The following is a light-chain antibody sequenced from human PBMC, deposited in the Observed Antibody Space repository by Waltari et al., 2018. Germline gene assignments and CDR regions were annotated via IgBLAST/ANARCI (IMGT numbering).Light chain of an antibody. CDR3: CSYAGGSPRWV. V-gene: IGLV2-23*01. CDR1: SSDVGSHNF. J-gene: IGLJ3*02. CDR2: EDN. Sequence: QSALTQPASVSGSPGPSIPISCTESSSDVGSHNFVSWYQQHPGKAPKVMIYEDNKRPAGLSNRFSGSKSGNTASLTISGLQADDEADYYCCSYAGGSPRWVFGGGTKLTVL.